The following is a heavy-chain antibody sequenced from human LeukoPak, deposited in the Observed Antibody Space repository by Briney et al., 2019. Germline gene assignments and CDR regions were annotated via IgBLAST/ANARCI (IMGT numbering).Heavy chain of an antibody. J-gene: IGHJ4*02. Sequence: PGRSLRLSCAASGFTFSSYAMHWVRQAPGKGLEWVAVISYDGSNKYYADSVKGRFTISRDNSKNTLYLQMNSLRAEDTALYYCARDPRGYTYGSADYWGQGTLVTVSS. CDR2: ISYDGSNK. D-gene: IGHD5-18*01. CDR3: ARDPRGYTYGSADY. CDR1: GFTFSSYA. V-gene: IGHV3-30*04.